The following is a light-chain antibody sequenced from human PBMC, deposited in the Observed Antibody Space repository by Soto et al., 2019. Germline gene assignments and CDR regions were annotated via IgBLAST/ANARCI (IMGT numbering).Light chain of an antibody. Sequence: AIQMTQSPSSLSASVGDRVTIACRASQGIENDLAWYQQKPGRAPKLLIYAASSFHSGVPSRFSCSGSGTDFTLTISSLQPEDFATYYCLQDYSYPYTFGQGTKLEIK. CDR2: AAS. J-gene: IGKJ2*01. CDR1: QGIEND. CDR3: LQDYSYPYT. V-gene: IGKV1-6*01.